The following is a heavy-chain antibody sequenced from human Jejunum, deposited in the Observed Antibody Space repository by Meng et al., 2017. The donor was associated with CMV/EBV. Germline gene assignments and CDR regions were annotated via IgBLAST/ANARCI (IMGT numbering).Heavy chain of an antibody. J-gene: IGHJ4*02. D-gene: IGHD1-14*01. CDR2: IKQDGSEK. CDR3: GRNRVDY. V-gene: IGHV3-7*01. CDR1: GFPFSTYW. Sequence: SLSCAASGFPFSTYWMSWVRQAPGKGLEWVANIKQDGSEKFYVDSVKGRFTISRDNAKSSLYLQMNSLRAEDTAVYYCGRNRVDYWGQGTLVTVSS.